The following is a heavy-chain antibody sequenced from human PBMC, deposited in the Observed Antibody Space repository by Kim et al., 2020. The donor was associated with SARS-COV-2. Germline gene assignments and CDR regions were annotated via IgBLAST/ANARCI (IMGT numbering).Heavy chain of an antibody. CDR3: AKDQSGDFWSGYEYYFDY. V-gene: IGHV3-23*01. D-gene: IGHD3-3*01. J-gene: IGHJ4*02. Sequence: KGRFTISRDNSKNTLYLQMNSLRAEDTAVYYCAKDQSGDFWSGYEYYFDYWGQGTLVTVSS.